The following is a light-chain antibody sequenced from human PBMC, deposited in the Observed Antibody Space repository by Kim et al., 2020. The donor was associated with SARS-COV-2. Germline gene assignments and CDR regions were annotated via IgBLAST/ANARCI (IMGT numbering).Light chain of an antibody. V-gene: IGKV3-20*01. CDR2: GAS. Sequence: LSPGERATLSCRACQSVSSRYLDWYQQKPGQAPRLLIYGASSRATGIPDRFSGSGSGTDFTLTISRLEPEDFAVYYCQQYGSSRTFGQGTKVDIK. CDR1: QSVSSRY. J-gene: IGKJ1*01. CDR3: QQYGSSRT.